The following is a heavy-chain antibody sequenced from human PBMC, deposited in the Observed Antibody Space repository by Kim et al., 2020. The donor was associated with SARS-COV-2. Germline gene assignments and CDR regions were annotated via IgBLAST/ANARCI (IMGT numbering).Heavy chain of an antibody. J-gene: IGHJ4*02. Sequence: TEYAASVKGRFTMSRDDSKSIAYLQMNSLKTEDTAVYYCARDVFWSGYYTFWGQGTLVTVSS. D-gene: IGHD3-3*01. CDR3: ARDVFWSGYYTF. CDR2: T. V-gene: IGHV3-49*02.